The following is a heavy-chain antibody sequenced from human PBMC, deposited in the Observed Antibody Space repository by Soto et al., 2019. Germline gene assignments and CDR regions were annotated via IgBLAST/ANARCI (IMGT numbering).Heavy chain of an antibody. Sequence: QVQLQESGPGLVKPSETLSLICTVSGVSISSYYWSWIRQPPGKGLEWIGYIYHSESTYYNPSLKSRATISVDTSKNQFSLKLSSVTAADTAVYFCARTRCTNAVCYTPWFDPWGHGTLVTVSS. CDR2: IYHSEST. J-gene: IGHJ5*02. D-gene: IGHD2-8*01. CDR3: ARTRCTNAVCYTPWFDP. CDR1: GVSISSYY. V-gene: IGHV4-59*01.